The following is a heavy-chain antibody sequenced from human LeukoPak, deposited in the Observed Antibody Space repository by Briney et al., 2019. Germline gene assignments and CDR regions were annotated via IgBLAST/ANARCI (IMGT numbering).Heavy chain of an antibody. CDR1: GYTLTELS. V-gene: IGHV1-24*01. CDR2: FDPEDGET. CDR3: ARGPPGVLRFLEWKSPLDY. D-gene: IGHD3-3*01. Sequence: ASVKVSCKVSGYTLTELSMHWVRQAPGKGLEWMGGFDPEDGETIYAQKFQGRVTMTEDTSTDTAYMELSSLRSEDTAVYYCARGPPGVLRFLEWKSPLDYWGQGTLVTVSS. J-gene: IGHJ4*02.